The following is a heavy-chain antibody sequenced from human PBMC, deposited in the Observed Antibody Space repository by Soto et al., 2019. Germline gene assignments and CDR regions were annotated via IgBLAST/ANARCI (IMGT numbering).Heavy chain of an antibody. Sequence: GSSVKVSCKASGGTFSSYTISWVRQAPGQGLEWMGRIIPILGIANCAQKFQGRVTITADKSTSTAYMELSSLRSEDTAVYYCARGGRPFTTVTKPRTNWFDPWGQGTLVTVSS. CDR1: GGTFSSYT. D-gene: IGHD4-4*01. J-gene: IGHJ5*02. CDR3: ARGGRPFTTVTKPRTNWFDP. CDR2: IIPILGIA. V-gene: IGHV1-69*02.